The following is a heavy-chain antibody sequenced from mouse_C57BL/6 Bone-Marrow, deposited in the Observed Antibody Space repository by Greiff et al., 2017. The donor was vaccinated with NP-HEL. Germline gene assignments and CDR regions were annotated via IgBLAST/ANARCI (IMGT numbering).Heavy chain of an antibody. J-gene: IGHJ2*01. Sequence: VQLKQSGPELVKPGASVKISCKASGYSFTGYYMNWVKQSPEKSLEWIGEINPSTGGTTYNQKFKAKATLTVDKSSSTAYMQLKSLTSEDSAVYYCARSTVVATGDYWGQGTTLTVSS. V-gene: IGHV1-42*01. CDR3: ARSTVVATGDY. CDR1: GYSFTGYY. D-gene: IGHD1-1*01. CDR2: INPSTGGT.